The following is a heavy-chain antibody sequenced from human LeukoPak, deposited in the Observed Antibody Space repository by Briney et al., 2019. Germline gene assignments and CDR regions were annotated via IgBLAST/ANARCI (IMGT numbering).Heavy chain of an antibody. CDR1: GYTFTSYD. CDR3: ARGTRLRYFDWLLSRVAFDI. D-gene: IGHD3-9*01. V-gene: IGHV1-8*01. CDR2: MNPNSGKT. Sequence: GASVKVSFKSSGYTFTSYDFNWVRQATGQGLEWMGWMNPNSGKTGYAQKFQGRVTMTRNTSISTAYMELSSLRSEDTAVYYCARGTRLRYFDWLLSRVAFDIWGQGTMVTVSS. J-gene: IGHJ3*02.